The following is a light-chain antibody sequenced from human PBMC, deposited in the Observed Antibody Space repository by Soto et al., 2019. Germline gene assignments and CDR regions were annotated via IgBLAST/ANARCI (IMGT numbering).Light chain of an antibody. Sequence: EIVMTQSPATLSVSPGERATLSCWASQSVSSNLAWYLQKPGQAPRLLIYGASARATGIPARFSGSGSGTEFTLTISSLQSEDFAVYYCQQYNNWPRTFGQGTKVEIK. CDR2: GAS. J-gene: IGKJ1*01. CDR3: QQYNNWPRT. CDR1: QSVSSN. V-gene: IGKV3-15*01.